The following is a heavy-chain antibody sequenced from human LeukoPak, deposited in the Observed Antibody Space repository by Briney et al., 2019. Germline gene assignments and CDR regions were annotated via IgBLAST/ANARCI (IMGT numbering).Heavy chain of an antibody. J-gene: IGHJ6*02. CDR3: ARNPKGDSYGMDV. CDR1: GFIFSNYD. Sequence: PGGSLRLSCAASGFIFSNYDIHWVRQAPGKGLEWVAVIWYDGSNKFYADSVKGRFTISRDNPKNTLYLQMNSLRAEDTAVYYCARNPKGDSYGMDVWGQGTTVTVSS. CDR2: IWYDGSNK. V-gene: IGHV3-33*01.